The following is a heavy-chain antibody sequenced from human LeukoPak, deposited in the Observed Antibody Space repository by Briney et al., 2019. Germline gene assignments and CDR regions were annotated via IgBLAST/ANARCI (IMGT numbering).Heavy chain of an antibody. J-gene: IGHJ4*02. Sequence: SETLTLTCTVSGGSISSYYGSWSRQPPGKGLEWIGYIYYSGSTNYNPSLKSRVTISVDTSKNQFSLKLSSVTAADTAVYYCARDNTAGYYYGSAFDYWGQGTLVTVSS. CDR3: ARDNTAGYYYGSAFDY. D-gene: IGHD3-10*01. CDR1: GGSISSYY. CDR2: IYYSGST. V-gene: IGHV4-59*01.